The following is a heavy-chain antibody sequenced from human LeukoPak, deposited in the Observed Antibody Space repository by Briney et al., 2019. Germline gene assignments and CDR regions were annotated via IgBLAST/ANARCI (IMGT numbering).Heavy chain of an antibody. J-gene: IGHJ3*02. V-gene: IGHV1-2*06. CDR3: ARDGSSGYASDAFDI. Sequence: GASVKVSCKASGYTFTVYYIHWVRQAPGQGLEWMGRIIPGSGGTNYAQKFQGRVTMTRDTSINTAYMELSRLTSDDTAVYYCARDGSSGYASDAFDIWGQGTMVTVSS. CDR1: GYTFTVYY. D-gene: IGHD3-22*01. CDR2: IIPGSGGT.